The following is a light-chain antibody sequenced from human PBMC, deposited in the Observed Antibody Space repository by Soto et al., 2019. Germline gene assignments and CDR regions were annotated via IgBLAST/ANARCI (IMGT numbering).Light chain of an antibody. J-gene: IGLJ1*01. CDR3: QSYDSSLSGSEV. V-gene: IGLV1-40*01. Sequence: SVLTQPPSVSGAPGQRVTISCTGRSSNIGAGYDVHWYQQLPGTAPKLLIYGNGNRPSGVPDRFSGSKSGTSASLAITGLQAEDEADYYCQSYDSSLSGSEVFGTGTKLTVL. CDR1: SSNIGAGYD. CDR2: GNG.